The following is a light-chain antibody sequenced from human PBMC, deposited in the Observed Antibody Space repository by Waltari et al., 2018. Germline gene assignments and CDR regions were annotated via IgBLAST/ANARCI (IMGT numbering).Light chain of an antibody. CDR3: QQYGSSPPYT. J-gene: IGKJ2*01. CDR2: GAS. Sequence: EIVLTQSPGTLSLSPGETATLSCRASQSVSSSYLAWYQQKPGQAPRLLICGASSRATGLPDRFSGSGSGTDFTLTISRLEPEDFAVYYCQQYGSSPPYTFGQGTELEIK. V-gene: IGKV3-20*01. CDR1: QSVSSSY.